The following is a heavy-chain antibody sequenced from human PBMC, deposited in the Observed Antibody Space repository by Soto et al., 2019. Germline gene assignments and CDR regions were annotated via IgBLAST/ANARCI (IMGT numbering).Heavy chain of an antibody. CDR2: IWYDGSNK. J-gene: IGHJ4*02. D-gene: IGHD4-17*01. Sequence: QVQLVESGGGVVQPGRSLRLSCAASGFTFSSYGMHWVRQAPGKGLEWVAVIWYDGSNKYYADSVKGRFTISRDNSKNTLYLQMNSLRAEDTAVYYCARVKYGDYGDYFDYCGQGTLVTVSS. CDR1: GFTFSSYG. CDR3: ARVKYGDYGDYFDY. V-gene: IGHV3-33*01.